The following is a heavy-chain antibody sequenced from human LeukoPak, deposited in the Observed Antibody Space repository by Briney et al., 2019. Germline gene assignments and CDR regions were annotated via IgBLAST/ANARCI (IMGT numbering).Heavy chain of an antibody. CDR2: FDPEDGET. CDR3: ARMNKSDIRNWFDP. CDR1: GYTLTELS. Sequence: ASVKVSCKVSGYTLTELSMHWVRQAPGKGLEWMGGFDPEDGETIYAQKFQGRVTMTEDTSTDTAYMELSSLRSEDTAVYYCARMNKSDIRNWFDPWGQGTLVTVSS. J-gene: IGHJ5*02. V-gene: IGHV1-24*01. D-gene: IGHD1/OR15-1a*01.